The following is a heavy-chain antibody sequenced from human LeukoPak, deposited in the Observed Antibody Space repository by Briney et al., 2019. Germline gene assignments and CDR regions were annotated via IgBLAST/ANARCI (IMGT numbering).Heavy chain of an antibody. D-gene: IGHD1-1*01. CDR2: ITASGTAM. J-gene: IGHJ4*02. V-gene: IGHV3-48*01. CDR1: GFTFSSYS. Sequence: GGSLRLSCAASGFTFSSYSMNWVRQAPGKGLEWVSHITASGTAMFYADSVKGRFTISRDNAKNSLYLQMNSLRAEDTAVYYCARGYIGWNDLHTDFDYWGQGTLVTVSS. CDR3: ARGYIGWNDLHTDFDY.